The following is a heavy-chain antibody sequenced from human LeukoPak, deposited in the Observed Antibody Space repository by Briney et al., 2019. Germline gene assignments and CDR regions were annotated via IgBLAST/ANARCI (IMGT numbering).Heavy chain of an antibody. J-gene: IGHJ4*02. CDR2: IKQDGSEK. D-gene: IGHD4-17*01. CDR1: GGSFSGYY. CDR3: AREGPSVTPYY. V-gene: IGHV3-7*01. Sequence: PSETLSLTCAVYGGSFSGYYWSWIRQPPGKGLEWVANIKQDGSEKYYVDSVKGRFTISRDNAKNSLYLQMNSLRAEDTAVYYCAREGPSVTPYYWGQGTLVTVSS.